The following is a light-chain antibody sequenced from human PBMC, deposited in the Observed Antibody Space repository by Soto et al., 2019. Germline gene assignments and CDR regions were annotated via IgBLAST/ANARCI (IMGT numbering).Light chain of an antibody. CDR3: QQYNNWPLIT. V-gene: IGKV3-15*01. CDR2: GAS. Sequence: SPATLSVSPGERATLSCRASQSVSSNLAWYQQKPGQAPRLLIYGASTRATGIPARFSVSGSGTDFTLTISSLQSEDFAIYSCQQYNNWPLITFGQGTRLEI. CDR1: QSVSSN. J-gene: IGKJ5*01.